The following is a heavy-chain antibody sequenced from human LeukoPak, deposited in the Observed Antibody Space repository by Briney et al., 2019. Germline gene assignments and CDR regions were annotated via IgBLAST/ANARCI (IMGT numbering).Heavy chain of an antibody. CDR3: ATWGGSGSYYNVHY. Sequence: ASVKVSCKVSGYTLTALSMHWVRQAPGKGLEWMGAFDPEDGETIYAQKFQGRVTMTEDTSTDTAYMELSSLRSEDTAVYYCATWGGSGSYYNVHYWGQGTLVTVSS. V-gene: IGHV1-24*01. CDR2: FDPEDGET. CDR1: GYTLTALS. D-gene: IGHD3-10*01. J-gene: IGHJ4*02.